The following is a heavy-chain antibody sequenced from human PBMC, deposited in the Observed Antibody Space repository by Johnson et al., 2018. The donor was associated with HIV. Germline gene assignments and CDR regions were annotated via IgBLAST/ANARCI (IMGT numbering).Heavy chain of an antibody. CDR2: ISYDGSNK. D-gene: IGHD4-11*01. J-gene: IGHJ3*02. CDR3: ARSYPGSASVYRDAFDI. Sequence: QVQLVESGGGVVQPGRSLRLSCAASGFTFSCYAMHWVRQAPGKGLEWVAVISYDGSNKYYADSVKGRFTISRDNAKNSLYLQMNSLRAEATAVYYCARSYPGSASVYRDAFDIWGQGTMVTVSS. V-gene: IGHV3-30*04. CDR1: GFTFSCYA.